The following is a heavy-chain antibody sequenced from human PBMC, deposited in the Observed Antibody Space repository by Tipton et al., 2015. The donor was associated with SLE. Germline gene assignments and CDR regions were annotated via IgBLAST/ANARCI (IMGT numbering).Heavy chain of an antibody. CDR2: AYTTGSP. CDR3: ARTLDALDI. V-gene: IGHV4-61*02. CDR1: GGSISSGRYY. J-gene: IGHJ3*02. Sequence: TLSLTCTVSGGSISSGRYYWSWIRQPAGKGLEWIGRAYTTGSPYYNPSLESRVAISMDTSKNQFSLKLTAVTAADTAVYYCARTLDALDIWGQGTMVTVSS.